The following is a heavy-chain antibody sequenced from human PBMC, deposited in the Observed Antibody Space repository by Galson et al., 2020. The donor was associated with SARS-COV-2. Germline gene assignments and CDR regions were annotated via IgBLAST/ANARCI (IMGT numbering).Heavy chain of an antibody. J-gene: IGHJ4*02. V-gene: IGHV3-30*03. CDR3: ARGYDDILTGSEHSDY. Sequence: GESLKISCAASGFTFSSYGMHWVRQAPGKGLEWVALIPYNGRNKYYADSVKGRFTISRDNSKNTLYLQMNSLRAEDTAVYYCARGYDDILTGSEHSDYWGQGTLVTVSS. D-gene: IGHD3-9*01. CDR2: IPYNGRNK. CDR1: GFTFSSYG.